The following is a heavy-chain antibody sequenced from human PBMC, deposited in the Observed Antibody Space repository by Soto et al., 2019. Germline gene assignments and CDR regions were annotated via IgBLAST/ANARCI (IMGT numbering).Heavy chain of an antibody. Sequence: QVQLQESGPGLVKPSETLSLTCTVSGGSVSSGSYYWSWIRQPPGKGLEWIGYIYYSGSTNYNPSLKSRVTISVDTSKNQFSLKLSSVTAADTAVYYCARDFYDDDAFDIWGQGTMVTVSS. V-gene: IGHV4-61*01. CDR2: IYYSGST. J-gene: IGHJ3*02. CDR3: ARDFYDDDAFDI. D-gene: IGHD3-22*01. CDR1: GGSVSSGSYY.